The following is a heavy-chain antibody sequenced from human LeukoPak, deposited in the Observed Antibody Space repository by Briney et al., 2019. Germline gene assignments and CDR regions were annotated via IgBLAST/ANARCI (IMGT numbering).Heavy chain of an antibody. CDR3: ARVGYYYDSSGYVDY. V-gene: IGHV5-51*01. D-gene: IGHD3-22*01. CDR2: IYPGDSDT. CDR1: GYSFTSYW. J-gene: IGHJ4*02. Sequence: GESLKISCKGSGYSFTSYWIGWVRQMPGKGLEWMGIIYPGDSDTRYSPSFQGQVTISADKSISTAYLQWSSLRSEDTAVYYCARVGYYYDSSGYVDYWGQGTLVTVSS.